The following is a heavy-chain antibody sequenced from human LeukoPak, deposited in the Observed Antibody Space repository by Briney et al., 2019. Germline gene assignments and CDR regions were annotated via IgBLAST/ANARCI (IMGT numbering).Heavy chain of an antibody. V-gene: IGHV3-30*18. D-gene: IGHD4-17*01. CDR1: GFTFSSYG. J-gene: IGHJ4*02. Sequence: PGRSLRLSCAASGFTFSSYGMHWVRQAPGKGLEWVAVISYDGSNKYYADSVKGRFTISRDNSKNTLYLQMNSLRAEDTAVYYCAKDRDGALHADYWGQGTLVTVSS. CDR3: AKDRDGALHADY. CDR2: ISYDGSNK.